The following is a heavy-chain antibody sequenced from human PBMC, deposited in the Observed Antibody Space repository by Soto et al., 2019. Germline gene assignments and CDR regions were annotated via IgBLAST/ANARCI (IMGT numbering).Heavy chain of an antibody. J-gene: IGHJ6*02. CDR3: ARKDCSGGSCYPYYYYGMDV. Sequence: QVQLVQSGAEVKKPGSSVKVSCKASGGTFSSYAISWVRQAPGQGLEWMGGIIPIFGTANYAQKFQGRVTITADESTSTDYMELSSLSSEDTAVYYCARKDCSGGSCYPYYYYGMDVWGQGTTVTVSS. CDR1: GGTFSSYA. V-gene: IGHV1-69*01. D-gene: IGHD2-15*01. CDR2: IIPIFGTA.